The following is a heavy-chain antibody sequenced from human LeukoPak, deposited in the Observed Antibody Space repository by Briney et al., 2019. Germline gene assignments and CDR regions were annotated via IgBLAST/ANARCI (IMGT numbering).Heavy chain of an antibody. CDR1: GYTFTSYG. Sequence: GASVKVSCKASGYTFTSYGISWVRQAPGQGLEWMGWISAYNGNTNYAQKFQGRVTMTRDTSISTAYMELSRLRSDDTAIYYCAREYCSGGSCYGATFDIWGQGTMVTVSS. CDR3: AREYCSGGSCYGATFDI. CDR2: ISAYNGNT. J-gene: IGHJ3*02. D-gene: IGHD2-15*01. V-gene: IGHV1-18*01.